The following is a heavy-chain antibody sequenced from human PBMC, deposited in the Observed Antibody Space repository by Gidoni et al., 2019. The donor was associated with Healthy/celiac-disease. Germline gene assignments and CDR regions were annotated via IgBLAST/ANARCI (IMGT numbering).Heavy chain of an antibody. V-gene: IGHV3-9*01. CDR3: AKVGYCSSTSCPGNDAFDI. Sequence: EVQLVEAGGGLVQPGRSRRLCCASSGFTVEEDASHWVRQAPGKGLDWVSGISWNSGSISYADSVKGRFTISRDNAKNSLYLQMNSLSAEDTALYHCAKVGYCSSTSCPGNDAFDIWGQGTMVTVSS. J-gene: IGHJ3*02. CDR1: GFTVEEDA. CDR2: ISWNSGSI. D-gene: IGHD2-2*03.